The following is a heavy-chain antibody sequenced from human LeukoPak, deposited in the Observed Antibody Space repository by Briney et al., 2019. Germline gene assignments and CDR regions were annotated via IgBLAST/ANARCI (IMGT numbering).Heavy chain of an antibody. V-gene: IGHV1-2*02. D-gene: IGHD3-10*01. J-gene: IGHJ5*02. Sequence: ASVKVSCKASGYTFTGYYMHWVRQAPGQGLEWMGWINPNSGGTNYAQKFQGRVTMTRDTSISTAYMGLSRLRSDDTAVYYCARARVLLWFGELLFGWFDPWGQGTLVTVSS. CDR2: INPNSGGT. CDR1: GYTFTGYY. CDR3: ARARVLLWFGELLFGWFDP.